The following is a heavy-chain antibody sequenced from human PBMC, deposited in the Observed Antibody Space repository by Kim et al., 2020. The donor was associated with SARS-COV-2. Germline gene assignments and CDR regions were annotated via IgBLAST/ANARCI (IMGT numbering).Heavy chain of an antibody. J-gene: IGHJ4*02. CDR3: ARVGRFLEPL. D-gene: IGHD3-3*01. Sequence: ANYAQKFQGMVTITADESTSTAYMELSSLRSEDTAVYYCARVGRFLEPLWGQGTLVTVSS. V-gene: IGHV1-69*01. CDR2: A.